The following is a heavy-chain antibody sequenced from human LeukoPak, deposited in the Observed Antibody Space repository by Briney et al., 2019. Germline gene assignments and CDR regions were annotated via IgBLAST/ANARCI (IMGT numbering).Heavy chain of an antibody. V-gene: IGHV4-59*01. CDR1: GGSISSYY. CDR2: IYYSGST. J-gene: IGHJ5*02. D-gene: IGHD3-22*01. CDR3: ARHYGALSGYYPNWFHP. Sequence: SETLSLTCTVSGGSISSYYWSWIRQPPGKGLEWIGYIYYSGSTNYNPSLKSRVTISVDTSKNQFSLKLSSVTAADTAVYYCARHYGALSGYYPNWFHPWGQGTLVNVSS.